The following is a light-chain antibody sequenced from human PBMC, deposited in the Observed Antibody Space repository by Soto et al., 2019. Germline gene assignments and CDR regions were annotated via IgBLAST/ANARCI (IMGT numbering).Light chain of an antibody. Sequence: DIPMTQSPSTLSASVGDRVTITCRASQSISSWLAWYQQKPGKAPKLLIYKASSLESGVPSRFSGSGSGTEFTLTISSLQPDDFATYYCQHGVTFGPGTKVDIK. V-gene: IGKV1-5*03. CDR3: QHGVT. J-gene: IGKJ3*01. CDR1: QSISSW. CDR2: KAS.